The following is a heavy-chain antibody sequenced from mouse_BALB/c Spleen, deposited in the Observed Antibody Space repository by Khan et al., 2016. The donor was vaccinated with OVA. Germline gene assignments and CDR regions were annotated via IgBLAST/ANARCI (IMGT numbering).Heavy chain of an antibody. J-gene: IGHJ3*01. CDR1: GDSITSVY. V-gene: IGHV3-8*02. Sequence: VQLKESGPSLVKPSQTLSLTCSVTGDSITSVYWCWIRKFPGNKLEYMGYILYSGSTYYNPSLKSRISITRHTSQNQYYLQLNSVTTEDTATYYCARSTYRYAFAYWGQGTLVTVSA. CDR2: ILYSGST. CDR3: ARSTYRYAFAY. D-gene: IGHD2-14*01.